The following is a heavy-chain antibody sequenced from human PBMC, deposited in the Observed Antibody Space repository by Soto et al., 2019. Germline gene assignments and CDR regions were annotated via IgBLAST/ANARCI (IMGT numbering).Heavy chain of an antibody. V-gene: IGHV3-48*03. J-gene: IGHJ4*02. D-gene: IGHD3-16*01. Sequence: GGSLRLSCTASGFIFGDYAMIWFRQAPGKGLEWVGFITSKRYGGTTEYADSVKGRFTISRDNARNSLSLQMNSLRAEDTAVYYCLNGDYYVGPGTLVTVSS. CDR3: LNGDYY. CDR1: GFIFGDYA. CDR2: ITSKRYGGTT.